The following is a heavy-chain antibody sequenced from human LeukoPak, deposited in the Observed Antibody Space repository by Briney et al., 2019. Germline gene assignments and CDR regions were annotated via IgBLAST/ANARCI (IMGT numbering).Heavy chain of an antibody. V-gene: IGHV3-21*01. J-gene: IGHJ4*02. CDR1: GFTFSSYS. D-gene: IGHD3-16*01. CDR2: ISSSSSYI. Sequence: GGSLRLSCAASGFTFSSYSMNWVRQAPGKGLEWVSSISSSSSYIYYADSVKGRFTISRDNAKNSLYLQMNSLRAEDTAVYYCAIRSGGEWPYYFDYWGQGTLVTVSS. CDR3: AIRSGGEWPYYFDY.